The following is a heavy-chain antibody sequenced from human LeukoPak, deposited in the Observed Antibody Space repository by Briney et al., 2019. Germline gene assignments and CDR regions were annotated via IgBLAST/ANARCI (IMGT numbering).Heavy chain of an antibody. CDR3: ARSGNSKQWFVGPYYYYMDV. V-gene: IGHV1-8*03. J-gene: IGHJ6*03. CDR2: MNPNSGNT. Sequence: ASVKVSCKASGYTFTSYDINWVRQATGQGLEWMGWMNPNSGNTGYAQKFQGRVTITRNTSISTAYMELSSLRSEDTAVYYCARSGNSKQWFVGPYYYYMDVWGKGTTVTVSS. CDR1: GYTFTSYD. D-gene: IGHD3-10*01.